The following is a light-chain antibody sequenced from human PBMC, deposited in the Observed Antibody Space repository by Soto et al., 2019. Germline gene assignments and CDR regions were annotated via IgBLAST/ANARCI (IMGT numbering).Light chain of an antibody. CDR2: AAS. CDR3: QNYHGAPLT. CDR1: QGISTY. J-gene: IGKJ1*01. Sequence: DIQMTQSPSSLSASVGDRVTITCRASQGISTYLVWYQQKPGTVPKLLIFAASTLQSGVPSRFSGSGSGTDFTLTISSLQPEDVATYYCQNYHGAPLTFGKGTKVDIK. V-gene: IGKV1-27*01.